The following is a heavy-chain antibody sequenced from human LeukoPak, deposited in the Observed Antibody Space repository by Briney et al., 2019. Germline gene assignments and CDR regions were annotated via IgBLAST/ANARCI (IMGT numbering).Heavy chain of an antibody. V-gene: IGHV3-15*01. D-gene: IGHD1-26*01. CDR1: GFILRHAY. CDR2: IKSKADGGTT. J-gene: IGHJ6*03. Sequence: GGSLRLACAASGFILRHAYMGWVRQAPGKGLEWVGRIKSKADGGTTDYAAPVKGRFTISRDDSKNTLYLQMNSLKTEDTAVYYCSTIPIVGGMYYYYYYMDVWGKGTTATVSS. CDR3: STIPIVGGMYYYYYYMDV.